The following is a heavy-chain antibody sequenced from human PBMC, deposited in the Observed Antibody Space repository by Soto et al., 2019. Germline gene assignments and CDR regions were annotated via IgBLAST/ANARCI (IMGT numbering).Heavy chain of an antibody. V-gene: IGHV5-51*01. D-gene: IGHD6-19*01. J-gene: IGHJ4*02. CDR1: GYSFTSYW. CDR3: ARTMEQWLVFEMVDY. Sequence: GESLKISCKGSGYSFTSYWIGWVRQMPGKGLEWMGIIYPGDSDTRYSPSFQGQVTISADKSISTAYLQWSSLKASDTAMYYCARTMEQWLVFEMVDYWGQGTLVTVSS. CDR2: IYPGDSDT.